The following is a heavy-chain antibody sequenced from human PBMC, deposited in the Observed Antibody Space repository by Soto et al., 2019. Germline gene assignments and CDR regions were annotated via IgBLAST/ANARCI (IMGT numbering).Heavy chain of an antibody. D-gene: IGHD6-6*01. CDR3: VSNLYSSSGNYYYGMDV. V-gene: IGHV5-10-1*01. J-gene: IGHJ6*02. CDR2: IDPSDSYT. CDR1: GYSFTSYW. Sequence: PGVFKKISRKGAGYSFTSYWISWVRKMQGKGLEWMGRIDPSDSYTNYSPSFQGHVTISADKSISTAYLQWSSLKASDTAMYYCVSNLYSSSGNYYYGMDVWGQGTTVTVSS.